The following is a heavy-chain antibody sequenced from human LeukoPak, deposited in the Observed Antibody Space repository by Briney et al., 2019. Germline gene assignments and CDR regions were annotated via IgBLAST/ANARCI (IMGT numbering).Heavy chain of an antibody. V-gene: IGHV1-2*02. J-gene: IGHJ4*02. D-gene: IGHD2-21*01. Sequence: ASVKVSCKASGYTFTGYYMHWVRQAPGQGLEWMGWINPNSGGTNYAQKFQGRVTMTRDTSISTAYMELSRLRSDDTAVYYCARPQGPHIVVLGGELDYWGQGTLVTVSS. CDR1: GYTFTGYY. CDR3: ARPQGPHIVVLGGELDY. CDR2: INPNSGGT.